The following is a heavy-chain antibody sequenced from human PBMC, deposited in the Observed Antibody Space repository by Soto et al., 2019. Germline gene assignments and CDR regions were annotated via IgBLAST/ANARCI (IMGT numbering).Heavy chain of an antibody. J-gene: IGHJ6*02. CDR2: ISYDGSNK. D-gene: IGHD2-2*01. V-gene: IGHV3-30*18. Sequence: PGGSLRLSCAASGFTLSSYGMHWVRQAPGKGLEWVAVISYDGSNKYYADSVKGRFTISRDNSKNTLYLQMNSLRAEDTAVYYCAKDAGYCSSTSCLGDGMDVWGQGTTVTVSS. CDR3: AKDAGYCSSTSCLGDGMDV. CDR1: GFTLSSYG.